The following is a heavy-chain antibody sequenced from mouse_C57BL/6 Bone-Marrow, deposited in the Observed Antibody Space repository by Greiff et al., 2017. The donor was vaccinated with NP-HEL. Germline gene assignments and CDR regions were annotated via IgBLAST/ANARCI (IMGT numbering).Heavy chain of an antibody. V-gene: IGHV1-63*01. D-gene: IGHD1-1*01. CDR1: GYTFTNYW. Sequence: QVQLKQSGAELVRPGTSVKMSCKASGYTFTNYWIGWAKQRPGHGLEWIGDIYPGGGYTNYNEKFKGKATLTADKSSSTAYMQFSSLTSEDSAIYYCARSHYYYGSSGFAYWGQGTLVTVSA. J-gene: IGHJ3*01. CDR2: IYPGGGYT. CDR3: ARSHYYYGSSGFAY.